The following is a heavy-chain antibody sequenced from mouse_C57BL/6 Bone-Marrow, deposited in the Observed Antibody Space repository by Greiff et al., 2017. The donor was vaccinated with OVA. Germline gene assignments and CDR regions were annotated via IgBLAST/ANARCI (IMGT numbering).Heavy chain of an antibody. V-gene: IGHV1-81*01. D-gene: IGHD1-1*01. CDR1: GYTFTSYG. J-gene: IGHJ2*01. CDR2: IYPRSGNT. CDR3: ERWTVVEEGDY. Sequence: VQLVESGAELARPGASVKLSCKASGYTFTSYGISWVKQRTGQGLEWIGEIYPRSGNTYYNEKFKGKATLTADKSSSTAYMELRSLTSEDSAVYFCERWTVVEEGDYWGQGTTLTVSS.